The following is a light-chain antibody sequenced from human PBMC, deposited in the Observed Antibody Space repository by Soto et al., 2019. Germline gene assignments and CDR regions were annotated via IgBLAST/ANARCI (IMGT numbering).Light chain of an antibody. CDR2: GAS. CDR3: QQYGSSGT. Sequence: EIVLTQSPATLSLSPGERATLSCRASQSVRSNLAWYYQKPGQAPRLLIYGASNRATGIPDRFSGSGSGTDFPLTIRRLEPEDFAVYYCQQYGSSGTFGKGTTVDI. J-gene: IGKJ1*01. V-gene: IGKV3-20*01. CDR1: QSVRSN.